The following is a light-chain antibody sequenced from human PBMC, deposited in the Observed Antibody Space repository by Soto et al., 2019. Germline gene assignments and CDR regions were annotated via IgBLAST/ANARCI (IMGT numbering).Light chain of an antibody. CDR2: STS. V-gene: IGLV7-43*01. CDR3: LLYYGGTWV. Sequence: QAVVTQEPSLTVSPGGTVTLTCASSTGAVTSAYYPNWFQQKPGQAPRALIYSTSNKYSWTPARFSGSLLGGKAALTLSGVQPEDEAEYYCLLYYGGTWVFGGGTKVTVL. J-gene: IGLJ3*02. CDR1: TGAVTSAYY.